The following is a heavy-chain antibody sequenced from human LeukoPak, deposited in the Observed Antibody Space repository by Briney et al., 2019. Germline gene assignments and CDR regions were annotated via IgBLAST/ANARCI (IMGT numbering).Heavy chain of an antibody. Sequence: ASVKVSCKASGYTFTDYYMHWVRQAPGQGLEWMGWIVTNNGATNYAQNFKGRVTMTRDTSVSTAYVEVSDRKSDDTAVYYCARGGPHHGFDIWAQGTMVTVSS. J-gene: IGHJ3*02. CDR3: ARGGPHHGFDI. CDR1: GYTFTDYY. CDR2: IVTNNGAT. V-gene: IGHV1-2*02.